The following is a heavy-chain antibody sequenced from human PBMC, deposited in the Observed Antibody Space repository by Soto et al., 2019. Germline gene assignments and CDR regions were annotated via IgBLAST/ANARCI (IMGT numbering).Heavy chain of an antibody. J-gene: IGHJ6*03. CDR2: ISGSGGST. Sequence: GGSLRLSCAASGFTFSSYAMSWVRQAPGKGLEWVSAISGSGGSTYYADSVKGRFTISRDNSKNTLYLQMNSLRAEDTAVYYCAKGLVAARGNYYMDVWGKGTTVTVSS. CDR1: GFTFSSYA. V-gene: IGHV3-23*01. D-gene: IGHD2-15*01. CDR3: AKGLVAARGNYYMDV.